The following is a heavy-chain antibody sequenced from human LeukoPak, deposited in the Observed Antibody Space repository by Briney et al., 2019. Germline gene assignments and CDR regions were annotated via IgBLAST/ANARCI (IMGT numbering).Heavy chain of an antibody. CDR2: IYYSGST. CDR1: GGSISSYY. Sequence: PSATLSLTCTVSGGSISSYYWSWIRQPPGKGLEWIGYIYYSGSTNYNPSLKSRVTISVDTSKNQFSLKLSSVTAADTAVYYCARVGIVGATTDAFDIWGQGTMVTVSS. D-gene: IGHD1-26*01. CDR3: ARVGIVGATTDAFDI. J-gene: IGHJ3*02. V-gene: IGHV4-59*01.